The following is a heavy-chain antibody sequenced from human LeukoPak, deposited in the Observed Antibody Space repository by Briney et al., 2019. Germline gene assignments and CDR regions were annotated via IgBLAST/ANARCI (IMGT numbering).Heavy chain of an antibody. Sequence: PGGSLRLSCSASGFTFSDYAMHWVRQAPERGLQFVSAISSSGDYTSYSDSVKGRFTISRDNSKNTLHLQMSSLRPEDTAVYFCVKRGRTSDYAYDYWGQGSLVTVSS. CDR3: VKRGRTSDYAYDY. J-gene: IGHJ4*02. V-gene: IGHV3-64D*06. CDR1: GFTFSDYA. CDR2: ISSSGDYT. D-gene: IGHD4-17*01.